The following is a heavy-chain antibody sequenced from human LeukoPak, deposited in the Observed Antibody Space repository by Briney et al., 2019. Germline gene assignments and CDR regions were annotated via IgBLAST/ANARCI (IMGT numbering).Heavy chain of an antibody. CDR3: ARVACSGGSCYFEYFQH. Sequence: SVKVSCKASGGTFSSYAISWVRQAPGQGLEWMGGIIPIFGTANYAQKFQGRVTITTDESTSTAYMELSSLRFEDTAVYYCARVACSGGSCYFEYFQHWGQGTLVTVSS. V-gene: IGHV1-69*05. J-gene: IGHJ1*01. CDR1: GGTFSSYA. D-gene: IGHD2-15*01. CDR2: IIPIFGTA.